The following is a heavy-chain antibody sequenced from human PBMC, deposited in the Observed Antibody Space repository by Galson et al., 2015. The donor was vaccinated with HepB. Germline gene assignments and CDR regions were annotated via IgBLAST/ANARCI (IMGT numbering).Heavy chain of an antibody. CDR2: IFGGDST. D-gene: IGHD2/OR15-2a*01. Sequence: SLRLSCAASGFIVSSHYMTRVRQTPGRGLEWVSVIFGGDSTYYADSVKGRFTISRDNSKNTVYLQMNSLGAGDSALYYCARGLGTRFSNSWYFYDGMVVWGQGTTVIVSS. CDR3: ARGLGTRFSNSWYFYDGMVV. CDR1: GFIVSSHY. J-gene: IGHJ6*02. V-gene: IGHV3-66*01.